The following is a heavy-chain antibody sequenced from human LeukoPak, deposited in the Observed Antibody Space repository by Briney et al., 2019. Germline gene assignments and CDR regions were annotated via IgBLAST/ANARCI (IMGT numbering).Heavy chain of an antibody. D-gene: IGHD3-22*01. CDR1: GFTFSTYS. CDR3: AREGYDGSEGFDY. Sequence: GGSLRLSCAASGFTFSTYSMNWVRQAPGKGLEWVSSISSCSSYIYYADSVKGRFTISRDNAKNSLCLQMNSLRAEDTAVYYCAREGYDGSEGFDYWGQGTLVTVSS. V-gene: IGHV3-21*01. J-gene: IGHJ4*02. CDR2: ISSCSSYI.